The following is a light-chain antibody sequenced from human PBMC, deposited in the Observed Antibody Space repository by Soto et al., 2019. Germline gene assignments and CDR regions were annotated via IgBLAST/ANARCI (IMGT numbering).Light chain of an antibody. J-gene: IGLJ2*01. V-gene: IGLV2-11*01. CDR1: SSDVGGYNY. Sequence: QSALTQPRSVSGSPGQSVTISCTGTSSDVGGYNYVSWYQQHPGKAPKLMIYDVSKRPSGVPDRFSGSKSGNTASLTISGLQAEYEADYYCCSYAGSYTFYVVFGGGTKLTVL. CDR2: DVS. CDR3: CSYAGSYTFYVV.